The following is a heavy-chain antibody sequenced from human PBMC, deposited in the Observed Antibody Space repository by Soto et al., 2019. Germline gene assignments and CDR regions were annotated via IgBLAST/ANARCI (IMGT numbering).Heavy chain of an antibody. CDR1: GFSLNTREVG. CDR2: IFWDDDK. Sequence: QITLRESGPTLVKPTQTLTLTCTFSGFSLNTREVGVGWIRQPPGKALEWLALIFWDDDKRYSPSLKTRLTISKDTSKSQVVLTMTNMDXVXTATXXXAHXXXXXXXEDYLGYYFDYWGQGTLVTVSS. D-gene: IGHD4-17*01. V-gene: IGHV2-5*02. J-gene: IGHJ4*02. CDR3: AHXXXXXXXEDYLGYYFDY.